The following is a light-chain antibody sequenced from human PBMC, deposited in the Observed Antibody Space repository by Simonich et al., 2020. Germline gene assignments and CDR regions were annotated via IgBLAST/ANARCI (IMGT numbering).Light chain of an antibody. J-gene: IGKJ1*01. V-gene: IGKV4-1*01. CDR2: SAS. CDR3: QQYYSTPWT. Sequence: DIVMTQSPDSLAVSLGERATINCKSSQSVLYSTHNKNYLAWYQQKPGQTPKLLIYSASTRESGVPDRFSGSWSGTDFTLTISSLQAEDVAVYYCQQYYSTPWTFGQGTKVEIK. CDR1: QSVLYSTHNKNY.